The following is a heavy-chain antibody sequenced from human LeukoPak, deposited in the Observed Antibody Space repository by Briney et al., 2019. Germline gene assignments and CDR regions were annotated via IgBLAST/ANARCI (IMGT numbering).Heavy chain of an antibody. CDR1: GGSISSSSYY. CDR3: AREAQQQLGLNFDY. J-gene: IGHJ4*02. D-gene: IGHD6-13*01. Sequence: PSETLSLTCTVSGGSISSSSYYWGWIRQPPGKGLEWIGSIYYSGSTYYNPSLKSRVAISVDTSKNQFSLKLSSVTAADTAVYYCAREAQQQLGLNFDYWGQGTLVTVSS. V-gene: IGHV4-39*02. CDR2: IYYSGST.